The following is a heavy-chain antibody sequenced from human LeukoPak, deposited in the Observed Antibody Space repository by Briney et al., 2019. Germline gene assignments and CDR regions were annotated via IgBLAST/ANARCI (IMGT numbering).Heavy chain of an antibody. CDR3: ASYVLGDAFDV. CDR1: GFTFSSYG. D-gene: IGHD3-3*02. Sequence: GGSLRLSCAASGFTFSSYGMHWVRQAPGKGLEWVAVIWYDGSNKYYADSVKGRFALSGDNSKNTLYLQMNSLRAEDTAVYYCASYVLGDAFDVWGQGTMVTVSS. V-gene: IGHV3-33*01. CDR2: IWYDGSNK. J-gene: IGHJ3*01.